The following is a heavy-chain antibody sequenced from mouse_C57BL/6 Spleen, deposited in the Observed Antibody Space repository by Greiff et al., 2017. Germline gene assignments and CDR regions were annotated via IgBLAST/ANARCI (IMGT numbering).Heavy chain of an antibody. CDR1: GYTFTSYW. CDR2: IHPNSGST. J-gene: IGHJ4*01. D-gene: IGHD2-2*01. CDR3: ARLGVTTGDYYAMDY. Sequence: QVQLQQPGAELVKPGASVKLSCKASGYTFTSYWMHWVKQRPGQGLEWIGMIHPNSGSTNYNEKFKSKATLTVDKSSSTAYMQLSSLTSEDSAVYYCARLGVTTGDYYAMDYWGQGTSGTVSS. V-gene: IGHV1-64*01.